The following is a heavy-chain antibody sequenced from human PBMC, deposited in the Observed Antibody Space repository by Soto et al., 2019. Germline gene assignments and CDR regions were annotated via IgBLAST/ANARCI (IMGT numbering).Heavy chain of an antibody. Sequence: QVQLVQSGAEEKKPGASVKVSCKASGDTFTGYAFHWVRKAPGQRLEWMGWIKAGKGNTKYTQKSHGRVTITRDTSASTTYMELSSLRSEDTAVYYCARAVAVPADFDYWGQGTLVTVSS. J-gene: IGHJ4*02. CDR2: IKAGKGNT. V-gene: IGHV1-3*05. CDR1: GDTFTGYA. D-gene: IGHD6-19*01. CDR3: ARAVAVPADFDY.